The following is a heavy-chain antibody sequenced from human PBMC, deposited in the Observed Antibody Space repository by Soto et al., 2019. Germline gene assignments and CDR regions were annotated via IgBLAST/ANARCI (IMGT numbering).Heavy chain of an antibody. J-gene: IGHJ5*02. D-gene: IGHD3-3*01. V-gene: IGHV1-18*01. CDR1: GYTFTSYG. CDR2: ISAYNGNT. CDR3: ARTYDFWSGYYLNWLDP. Sequence: ASVKVSCKASGYTFTSYGIGWVRQAPGQGLEWMGWISAYNGNTNYAQKVQGRVTMTTDSSTSTAYMELRSLRSDDTAVYYCARTYDFWSGYYLNWLDPWGQGTLVTVSS.